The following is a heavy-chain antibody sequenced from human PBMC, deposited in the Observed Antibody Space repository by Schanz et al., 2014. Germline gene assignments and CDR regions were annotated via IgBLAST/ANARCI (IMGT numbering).Heavy chain of an antibody. CDR1: GFTFSSYA. CDR3: ARKSLVSAHYDS. V-gene: IGHV3-23*01. Sequence: EVQLLESGGGLVQPGGSLRLSCAASGFTFSSYAMSWVRQAPGKGLEWVSAISGSGGSTYYADSVKGRFTISRDISKNTLYLQMGSLRAEDVAVYYCARKSLVSAHYDSWGQGTLVTVSS. CDR2: ISGSGGST. J-gene: IGHJ4*02. D-gene: IGHD2-21*01.